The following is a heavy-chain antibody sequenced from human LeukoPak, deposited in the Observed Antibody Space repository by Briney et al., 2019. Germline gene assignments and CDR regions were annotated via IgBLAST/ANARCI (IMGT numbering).Heavy chain of an antibody. D-gene: IGHD3-22*01. V-gene: IGHV4-4*07. CDR2: IYTSGST. CDR1: GGSISSYY. J-gene: IGHJ4*02. Sequence: SETLSLTCTVSGGSISSYYWSWIRQPAGKGLEWIGRIYTSGSTNYNPSLKSRVTMSVDTSKNQFSLNLRSVTAADTAVYYCARVSLDFYDRSGYYYFDYWGQGTLATVSS. CDR3: ARVSLDFYDRSGYYYFDY.